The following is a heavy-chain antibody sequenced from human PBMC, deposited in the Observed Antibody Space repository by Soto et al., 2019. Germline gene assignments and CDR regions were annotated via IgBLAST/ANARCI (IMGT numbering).Heavy chain of an antibody. CDR3: ARAAGGITIFGVAIDSVMAV. Sequence: ASVKVSCKASGYTFTSYDINWVRQATGQGLEWMGWMNPNSGNTGYAQKFQGRVTMTRNTSISTAYMELSSLRSEDTAVYYCARAAGGITIFGVAIDSVMAVWGKGTTVPVSS. J-gene: IGHJ6*04. V-gene: IGHV1-8*01. D-gene: IGHD3-3*01. CDR1: GYTFTSYD. CDR2: MNPNSGNT.